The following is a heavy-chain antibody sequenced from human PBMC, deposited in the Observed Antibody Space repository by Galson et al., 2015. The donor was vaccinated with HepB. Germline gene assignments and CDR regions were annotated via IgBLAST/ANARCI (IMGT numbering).Heavy chain of an antibody. V-gene: IGHV7-4-1*02. CDR2: INTNTGNP. D-gene: IGHD6-19*01. J-gene: IGHJ3*02. CDR1: GYTFTSYA. Sequence: SVKVSCKASGYTFTSYAMNWVRQAPGQGLEWMGWINTNTGNPTYAQGFTGRFVFSLDTSVSTAYLQISSLKAEDTAVYYCAIGSSGWYLQQSAFDIWGQGTMVTVSS. CDR3: AIGSSGWYLQQSAFDI.